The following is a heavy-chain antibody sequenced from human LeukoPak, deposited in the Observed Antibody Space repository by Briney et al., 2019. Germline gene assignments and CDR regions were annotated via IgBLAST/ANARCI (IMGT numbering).Heavy chain of an antibody. CDR3: ASSYGSGSYYRYYFDY. D-gene: IGHD3-10*01. CDR1: GGSISSSSYY. V-gene: IGHV4-39*07. J-gene: IGHJ4*02. Sequence: SETLSLTCTVSGGSISSSSYYWGWIRQPPGKGLEWIGSIYYSGSTYYNPSLKSRVTISVDTSKNPFSLKLSSVTAADTAMYYCASSYGSGSYYRYYFDYWGQGTLVTVSS. CDR2: IYYSGST.